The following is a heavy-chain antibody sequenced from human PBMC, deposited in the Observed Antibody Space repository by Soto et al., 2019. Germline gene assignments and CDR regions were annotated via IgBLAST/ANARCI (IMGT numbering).Heavy chain of an antibody. J-gene: IGHJ6*02. D-gene: IGHD2-2*01. CDR3: ARDAQYCSSTSCTSVYSYYGTEV. V-gene: IGHV1-18*01. CDR2: ISAYNGNT. CDR1: GETFTSYG. Sequence: ASVRVSCKASGETFTSYGISWVRQAPGQGLEWMGWISAYNGNTNYAQKLQGRVTMTTDTSTSTAYMELRSLRSDDTAVYYCARDAQYCSSTSCTSVYSYYGTEVWGQATTVTVSS.